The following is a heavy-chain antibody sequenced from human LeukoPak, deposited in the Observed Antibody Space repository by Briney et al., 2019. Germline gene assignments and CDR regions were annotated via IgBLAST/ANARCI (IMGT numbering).Heavy chain of an antibody. J-gene: IGHJ3*02. Sequence: GESLKISCKGSGYSFTSYWIGWVRHMPGKGLEWMGIIYPGDSDTRYSPSFQGQVTISADKSISTAYLQWSSLKASDTAMYCARSTLAYYYDSSGYYGAFDIWGQGTMVTVSS. D-gene: IGHD3-22*01. CDR2: IYPGDSDT. V-gene: IGHV5-51*01. CDR1: GYSFTSYW. CDR3: ARSTLAYYYDSSGYYGAFDI.